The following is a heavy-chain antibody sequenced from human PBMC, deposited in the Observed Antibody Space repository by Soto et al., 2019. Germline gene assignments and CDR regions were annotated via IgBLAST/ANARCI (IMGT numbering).Heavy chain of an antibody. V-gene: IGHV1-8*01. Sequence: GASVKVSCKASGYTFTSYDINWVRQATGQGLEWMGWMNPNSGNTGYAQKFQGRVTMTRNTSISTAYMELSSLRSEDTAVYYCARGRHGPGRYFDWLRHWGQGTLVTVSS. J-gene: IGHJ4*02. CDR3: ARGRHGPGRYFDWLRH. CDR1: GYTFTSYD. CDR2: MNPNSGNT. D-gene: IGHD3-9*01.